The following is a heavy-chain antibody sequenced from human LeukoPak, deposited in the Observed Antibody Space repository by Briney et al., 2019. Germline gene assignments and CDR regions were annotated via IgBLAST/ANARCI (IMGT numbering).Heavy chain of an antibody. Sequence: SETLSLTCAVYGGSFSGYYWSWIRQPPGKGLEWIGEINHSGSTNYNPSLKSRVTISVDTSKNQFSLKLSSVTAADTAVYYCARSRRCSSTSCHFDYWGQGTLVTVSS. J-gene: IGHJ4*02. V-gene: IGHV4-34*01. CDR3: ARSRRCSSTSCHFDY. D-gene: IGHD2-2*01. CDR1: GGSFSGYY. CDR2: INHSGST.